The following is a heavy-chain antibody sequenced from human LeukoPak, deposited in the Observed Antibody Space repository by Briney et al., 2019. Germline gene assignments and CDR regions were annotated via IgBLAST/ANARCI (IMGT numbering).Heavy chain of an antibody. CDR3: AKHRPHTYYFDY. J-gene: IGHJ4*02. CDR2: ISGSGGST. V-gene: IGHV3-23*01. CDR1: GFTFSSYG. D-gene: IGHD1-14*01. Sequence: GGSLRLSCAASGFTFSSYGMSWVRQAPGKGLEWVSAISGSGGSTYYADSVKGRFTISRDNPKNTLYLQMNSLRAEDTAVYYCAKHRPHTYYFDYWGQGTLVTVSS.